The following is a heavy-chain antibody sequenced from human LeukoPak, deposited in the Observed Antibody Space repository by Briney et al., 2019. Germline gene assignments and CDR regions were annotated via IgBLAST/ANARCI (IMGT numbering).Heavy chain of an antibody. Sequence: SETLSLTCTVSGGSLSSGSYYWRWLRQPAGRGLEWIGRIYTSGSTHYNPSLKSRVTLSVIHAKNQYSLKLPSMSAADTAVYYCARLKKGFTFDYWGQGTLVTVSS. CDR3: ARLKKGFTFDY. V-gene: IGHV4-61*02. CDR2: IYTSGST. CDR1: GGSLSSGSYY. J-gene: IGHJ4*02.